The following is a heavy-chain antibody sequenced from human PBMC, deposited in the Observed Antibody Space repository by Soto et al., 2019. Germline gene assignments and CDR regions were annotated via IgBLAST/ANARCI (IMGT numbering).Heavy chain of an antibody. CDR2: IIPTLGIA. Sequence: ASVKVSCKASGGTFSTYTISWVRQAPGQGLEWMGRIIPTLGIANYAQRFQGRVTITADKSTSTAYMDPSSLRSEDTAVYYCATEENYDVLTGSYWGQGTLVTVSS. V-gene: IGHV1-69*04. J-gene: IGHJ4*02. D-gene: IGHD3-9*01. CDR3: ATEENYDVLTGSY. CDR1: GGTFSTYT.